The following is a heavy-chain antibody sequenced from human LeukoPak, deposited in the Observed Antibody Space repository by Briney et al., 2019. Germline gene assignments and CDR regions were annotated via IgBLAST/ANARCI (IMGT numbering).Heavy chain of an antibody. V-gene: IGHV1-46*01. CDR2: INPSSGST. CDR3: ARESVLGYNSVYYFDY. D-gene: IGHD5-24*01. Sequence: ASEKVSCKASGYTFTSYYMHWVRQAPGQGLEWMGIINPSSGSTSYAQKFQGRVTMTRDTSTSTVYMELSSLRSEDTAVYYCARESVLGYNSVYYFDYWGQGTLFTVSS. CDR1: GYTFTSYY. J-gene: IGHJ4*02.